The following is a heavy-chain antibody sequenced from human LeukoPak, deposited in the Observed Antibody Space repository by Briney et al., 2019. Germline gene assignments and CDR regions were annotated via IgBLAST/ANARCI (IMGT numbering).Heavy chain of an antibody. D-gene: IGHD5-12*01. CDR1: GYTFTKYY. J-gene: IGHJ5*02. CDR2: INPSAGST. Sequence: ASVKVSCKASGYTFTKYYIHWVRQAPGQGLEWMGIINPSAGSTNYAQKFQGRVTLTRDTSISTAYMELSRLRSDDTAVYYCARDLNVDIRWLPRFDPWGQGTLVTVSS. V-gene: IGHV1-46*01. CDR3: ARDLNVDIRWLPRFDP.